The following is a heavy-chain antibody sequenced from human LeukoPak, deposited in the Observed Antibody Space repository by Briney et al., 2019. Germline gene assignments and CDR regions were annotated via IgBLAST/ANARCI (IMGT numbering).Heavy chain of an antibody. J-gene: IGHJ3*02. D-gene: IGHD3-22*01. V-gene: IGHV3-23*01. CDR1: GFTFSSYS. Sequence: PGGSLRLSCAASGFTFSSYSMSWVRQAPGKGLEWVSAISGSGGSTYYADSVKGRFTISTDNSKNTLYLQMNSLRAEDTAVYYCAKYYYDSSGYYHIWGQGTMVTVSS. CDR3: AKYYYDSSGYYHI. CDR2: ISGSGGST.